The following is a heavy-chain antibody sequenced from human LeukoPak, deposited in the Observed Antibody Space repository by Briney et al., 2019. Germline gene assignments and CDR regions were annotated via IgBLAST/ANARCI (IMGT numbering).Heavy chain of an antibody. V-gene: IGHV1-46*01. CDR2: INPSGGST. CDR3: ARDDYDSSGYYPTFDY. J-gene: IGHJ4*02. CDR1: GYTFTSYY. Sequence: ASVKVSCKASGYTFTSYYMHWVRQAPGQGLEWMGIINPSGGSTSYAQKFQGRVTMTRDTSTSTVYMELSSLRSEDTAVYYCARDDYDSSGYYPTFDYWGQGTPVTVSS. D-gene: IGHD3-22*01.